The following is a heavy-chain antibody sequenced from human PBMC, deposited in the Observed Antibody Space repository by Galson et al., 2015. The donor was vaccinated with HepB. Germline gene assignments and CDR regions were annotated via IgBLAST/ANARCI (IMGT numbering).Heavy chain of an antibody. V-gene: IGHV5-10-1*01. CDR1: GYTFTSYW. J-gene: IGHJ6*02. D-gene: IGHD5-18*01. CDR2: IDPSDSYT. Sequence: QSGAEVKKPGESLRISCKGSGYTFTSYWISWVRQMPGKGLEWMGRIDPSDSYTNYSPSFQGHVTISADKSISTAYLQWSSLKASDTAMYYCARRDTAMDLYYYYGMDVWGQGTTVTVSS. CDR3: ARRDTAMDLYYYYGMDV.